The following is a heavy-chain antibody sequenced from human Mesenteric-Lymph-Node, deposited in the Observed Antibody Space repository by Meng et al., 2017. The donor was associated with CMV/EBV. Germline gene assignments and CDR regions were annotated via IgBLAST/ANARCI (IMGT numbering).Heavy chain of an antibody. Sequence: GESLKISCAASGFTFSGYAMSWVRQAPGKGLEWVAVIFSGSSSTDYADSVKGRFTISRDNSKNTLYLQMHSLRAEDTAVYYCAALHYYASPYWGQGTLVTVSS. J-gene: IGHJ4*02. CDR1: GFTFSGYA. D-gene: IGHD3-10*01. V-gene: IGHV3-23*03. CDR2: IFSGSSST. CDR3: AALHYYASPY.